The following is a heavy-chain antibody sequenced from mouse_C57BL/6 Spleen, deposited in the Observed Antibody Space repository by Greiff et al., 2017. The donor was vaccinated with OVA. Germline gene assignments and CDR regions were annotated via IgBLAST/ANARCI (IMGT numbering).Heavy chain of an antibody. CDR1: GYAFTDYN. D-gene: IGHD1-1*01. V-gene: IGHV1-39*01. CDR3: APYYYCGSHYAMDY. CDR2: INPNYGTT. J-gene: IGHJ4*01. Sequence: EVQLQQSGPELVKPGASVKISCKASGYAFTDYNMNWVKQSNGKSLEWIGVINPNYGTTSYNQKFKGKATLTVDQSSSTAYMQLNSLTSEDSAVYYCAPYYYCGSHYAMDYWGQGTSVTVSS.